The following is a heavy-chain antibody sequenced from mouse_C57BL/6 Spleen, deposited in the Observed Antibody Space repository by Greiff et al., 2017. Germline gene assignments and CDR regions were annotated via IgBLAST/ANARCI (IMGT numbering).Heavy chain of an antibody. Sequence: VQLQQPGAELVRPGTSVKLSCKASGYTFTSYWMHWVKQRPGQGLEWIGVIDPSASYTNYNHTFKGKATLTVDTSYSTAYMQHSSLKSEDSAVYECARGDIGGAYWGQGTLVTVSA. CDR1: GYTFTSYW. V-gene: IGHV1-59*01. D-gene: IGHD3-3*01. J-gene: IGHJ3*01. CDR3: ARGDIGGAY. CDR2: IDPSASYT.